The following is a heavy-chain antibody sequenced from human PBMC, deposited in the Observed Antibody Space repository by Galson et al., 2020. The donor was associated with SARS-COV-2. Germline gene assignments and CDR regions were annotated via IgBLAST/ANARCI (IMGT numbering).Heavy chain of an antibody. CDR2: ISAHNADT. CDR3: ARAMVAWKAFDV. D-gene: IGHD1-1*01. CDR1: GYTFTSYD. Sequence: ASVKVSCTGSGYTFTSYDISWVRQAPGQGLEWMGWISAHNADTDYAQKIQGRVTMTIDTSTSTAYMELRTLRSDDTAVYYCARAMVAWKAFDVWGEGTMCTVSS. J-gene: IGHJ3*01. V-gene: IGHV1-18*01.